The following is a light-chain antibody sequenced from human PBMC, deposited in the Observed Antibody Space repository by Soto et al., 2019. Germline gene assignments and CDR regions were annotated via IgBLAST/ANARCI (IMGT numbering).Light chain of an antibody. CDR3: QQFGTSPS. V-gene: IGKV3-20*01. CDR2: STS. Sequence: ESVLKQSPGALALSPGERTSLSCRASQNVNSGFFTWYQQRPGQAPRLLIYSTSYRANGIPDRFSGSGSGTDFTLTISRLESEDFAVYYCQQFGTSPSFGQGTKVDIK. J-gene: IGKJ1*01. CDR1: QNVNSGF.